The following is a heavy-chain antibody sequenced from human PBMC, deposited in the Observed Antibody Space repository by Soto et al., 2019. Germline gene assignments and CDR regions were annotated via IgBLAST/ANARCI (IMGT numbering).Heavy chain of an antibody. CDR3: ARGGQQQLVLPYQNWFDP. CDR2: ISSSSSTI. CDR1: GFTFSSYS. J-gene: IGHJ5*02. V-gene: IGHV3-48*02. Sequence: EVQLVESGGGLVQPGGSLRLSCAASGFTFSSYSMNWVRQAPGKGLEWVSYISSSSSTIYYADSVKGRFTISRDNAKNSLYLQMNSLRDEDTAVYYCARGGQQQLVLPYQNWFDPWGQGTLVTVSS. D-gene: IGHD6-13*01.